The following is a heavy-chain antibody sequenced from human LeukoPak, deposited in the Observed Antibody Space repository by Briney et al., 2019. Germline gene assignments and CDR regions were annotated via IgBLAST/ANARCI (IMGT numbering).Heavy chain of an antibody. CDR1: GDSVSSNSAA. D-gene: IGHD5-24*01. CDR3: ARDEMAIDY. Sequence: SQTLSLTCAISGDSVSSNSAAWNWIRQSPSRGLEWLGRTYYRSKWYNESAVSVKSRLTIYPDTSKNQVSLQVNSVTPEDTAVYYCARDEMAIDYWGQGTLVTVSS. J-gene: IGHJ4*02. V-gene: IGHV6-1*01. CDR2: TYYRSKWYN.